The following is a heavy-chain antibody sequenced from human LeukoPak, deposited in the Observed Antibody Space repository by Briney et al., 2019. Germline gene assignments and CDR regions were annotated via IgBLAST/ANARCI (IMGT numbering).Heavy chain of an antibody. Sequence: SQTLSLTXTVSGGSTSSGSYYWSWIRQPPGKGLYWVWRIYSSGSTDYHHSLQSRVTMSVDTSKNQFSLKLTSVTAADTAVYYCARDQQLSYCGGDCYPGNWGQGTLVTVSS. V-gene: IGHV4-61*02. CDR2: IYSSGST. D-gene: IGHD2-21*02. CDR3: ARDQQLSYCGGDCYPGN. J-gene: IGHJ4*02. CDR1: GGSTSSGSYY.